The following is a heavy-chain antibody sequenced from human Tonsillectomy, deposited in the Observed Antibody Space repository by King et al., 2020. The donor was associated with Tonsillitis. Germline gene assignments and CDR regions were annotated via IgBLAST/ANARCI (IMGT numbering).Heavy chain of an antibody. D-gene: IGHD3-16*01. CDR2: ISDGGGNK. Sequence: VQLVESGGGVVQPGRSLRLSCAASGFNFRSFPMHWVRQAPGKGLEWVAVISDGGGNKFYAVSVKGRFTISRDNSKNTLNLQINGLRAEDTAVYYCAREGTMITSDDAIDMWGQGTMVTVSS. CDR3: AREGTMITSDDAIDM. V-gene: IGHV3-30-3*01. CDR1: GFNFRSFP. J-gene: IGHJ3*02.